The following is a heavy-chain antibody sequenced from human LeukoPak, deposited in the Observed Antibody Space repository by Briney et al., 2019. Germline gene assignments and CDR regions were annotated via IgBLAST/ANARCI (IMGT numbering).Heavy chain of an antibody. V-gene: IGHV1-8*01. Sequence: ASVKVSCKASGYTFTSYDINWVRQATGQGLEWMGWRNTNSGKTGYAQKFQGRVTMTRNTSISTAYMELSSLRSEDTAVYYCARGDCSGGSCFYYYYYYGMDVWGQGTTVTVSS. D-gene: IGHD2-15*01. CDR3: ARGDCSGGSCFYYYYYYGMDV. CDR2: RNTNSGKT. J-gene: IGHJ6*02. CDR1: GYTFTSYD.